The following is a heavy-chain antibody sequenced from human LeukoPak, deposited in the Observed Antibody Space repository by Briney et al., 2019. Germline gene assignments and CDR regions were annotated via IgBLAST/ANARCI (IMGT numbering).Heavy chain of an antibody. Sequence: ASVKVSCKASGYTFTNYGISWVRQAPGQGLEWMGWISAYNGNTNYAQKLQGRVTMTTDTSTSTAYMELRSLRSDDTAVYYCARDYISGRITMIVVPNVNAFDIWGQGTMVTVSS. CDR1: GYTFTNYG. CDR2: ISAYNGNT. D-gene: IGHD3-22*01. V-gene: IGHV1-18*01. J-gene: IGHJ3*02. CDR3: ARDYISGRITMIVVPNVNAFDI.